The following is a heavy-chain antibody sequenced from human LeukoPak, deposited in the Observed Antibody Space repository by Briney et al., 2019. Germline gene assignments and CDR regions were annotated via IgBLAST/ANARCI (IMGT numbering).Heavy chain of an antibody. CDR1: GFTFSSYE. Sequence: PGGSLRLSCAASGFTFSSYEMNWVRQAPGKGLEWLSYISASGNTRYYADSVKGRFTISRDNAKNSLSLQMNSLRDEDTAVYYCARVEYYSGSYEDYWGQGTLVTVSS. D-gene: IGHD3-10*01. CDR2: ISASGNTR. J-gene: IGHJ4*02. V-gene: IGHV3-48*03. CDR3: ARVEYYSGSYEDY.